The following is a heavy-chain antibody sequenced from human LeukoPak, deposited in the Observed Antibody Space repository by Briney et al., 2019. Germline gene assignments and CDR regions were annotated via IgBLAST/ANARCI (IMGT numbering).Heavy chain of an antibody. Sequence: ASVKVSCKVSGYTLTELSMHWVRQAPGKGLEWMGGFDPEDGETIYAQKFQGRVTMTEDTSTDTAYMELSSLRSEDTAVYYCATSRELLHGFDYWGQGTLVTVSS. CDR3: ATSRELLHGFDY. CDR1: GYTLTELS. CDR2: FDPEDGET. J-gene: IGHJ4*02. D-gene: IGHD1-26*01. V-gene: IGHV1-24*01.